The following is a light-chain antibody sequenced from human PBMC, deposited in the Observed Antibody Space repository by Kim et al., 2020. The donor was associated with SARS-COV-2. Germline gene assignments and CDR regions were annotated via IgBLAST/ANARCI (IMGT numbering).Light chain of an antibody. CDR1: PSLVHSDGNTY. CDR2: KVS. Sequence: ASISRPFSPSLVHSDGNTYVNWVQQGPGQAPRRLSYKVSNRDSGVPDRFSGSESDTDFTLKISTVEAEDVGVYYCMQATHWPPCTFGQGTKVDIK. V-gene: IGKV2-30*02. J-gene: IGKJ1*01. CDR3: MQATHWPPCT.